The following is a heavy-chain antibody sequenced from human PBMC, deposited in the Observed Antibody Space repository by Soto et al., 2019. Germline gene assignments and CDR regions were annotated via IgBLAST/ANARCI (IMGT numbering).Heavy chain of an antibody. CDR1: GYTFTSYG. Sequence: QVQLVQSGAEVKKPGASVKVSCKASGYTFTSYGISWVRQAPGQGLEWMGWISAYNGNTNYAQKLQGRVTMTTDTSTSRAEMELRSLRADDTAVNYCPRDLEAGTCDYWGEGTLVPVSS. CDR2: ISAYNGNT. CDR3: PRDLEAGTCDY. D-gene: IGHD6-13*01. V-gene: IGHV1-18*01. J-gene: IGHJ4*02.